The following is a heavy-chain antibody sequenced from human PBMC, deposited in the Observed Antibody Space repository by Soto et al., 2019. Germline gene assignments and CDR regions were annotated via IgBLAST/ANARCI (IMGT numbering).Heavy chain of an antibody. CDR1: GFSLSTSGVS. D-gene: IGHD3-10*01. V-gene: IGHV2-5*02. CDR3: AHRHGSSGSYYFDY. CDR2: IYWDGNK. J-gene: IGHJ4*02. Sequence: QITLKESGPTLVKPTQTLTLTCTFSGFSLSTSGVSVAWIRQPPGKALEWLALIYWDGNKRYSPSLESRLTITKDTSKNQVVLTMTYMDPVDTATYYCAHRHGSSGSYYFDYWGPGTRVTVSS.